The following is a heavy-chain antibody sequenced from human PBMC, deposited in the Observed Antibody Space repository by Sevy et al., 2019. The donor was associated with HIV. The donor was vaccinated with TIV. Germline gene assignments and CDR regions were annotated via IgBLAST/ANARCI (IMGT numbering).Heavy chain of an antibody. D-gene: IGHD7-27*01. J-gene: IGHJ4*02. CDR1: GYTFTGHY. Sequence: ASVKVSCKASGYTFTGHYLHWVRQAPGRGLEWMGWIDPISAGTNYAQKFKGRVTMARDTSISRAYMELSRLRFDDTAMYYCIRIRFQTGAFDSWGQGTLVTVSS. CDR3: IRIRFQTGAFDS. V-gene: IGHV1-2*02. CDR2: IDPISAGT.